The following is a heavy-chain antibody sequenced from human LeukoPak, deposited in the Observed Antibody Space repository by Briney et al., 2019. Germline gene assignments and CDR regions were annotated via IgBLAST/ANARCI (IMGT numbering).Heavy chain of an antibody. CDR3: AKDGGYYDFDS. V-gene: IGHV3-23*01. Sequence: PGGSLRLSCAASGFTFSSYGMSWVRQAPGKGLEWVSVISGSDGSTYYADSMKGRFTISRDNSKNTLYLQMYSLRVEDTAVYYCAKDGGYYDFDSWGQGTLVTVSS. CDR2: ISGSDGST. D-gene: IGHD5-12*01. CDR1: GFTFSSYG. J-gene: IGHJ4*02.